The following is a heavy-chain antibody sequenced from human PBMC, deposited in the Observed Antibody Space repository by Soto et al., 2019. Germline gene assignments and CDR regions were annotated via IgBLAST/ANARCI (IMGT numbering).Heavy chain of an antibody. CDR1: GFTFDDYA. V-gene: IGHV3-9*01. Sequence: EVQLVESGGGLVQPGRSLRLSCAASGFTFDDYAMHWVRQAPGKGLEWVSGISWNSGSIGYADSVKGRFTISRDNAKNSLYLQMNSLRAEDTALYYCAKDYSNYREGFDYWGQGTLVTVSS. D-gene: IGHD4-4*01. CDR2: ISWNSGSI. CDR3: AKDYSNYREGFDY. J-gene: IGHJ4*02.